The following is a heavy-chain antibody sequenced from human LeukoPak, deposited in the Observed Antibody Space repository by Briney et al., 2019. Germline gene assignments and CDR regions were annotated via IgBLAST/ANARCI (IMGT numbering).Heavy chain of an antibody. CDR3: ARGGYSGYPNPYRPAPFDY. CDR1: GFTFSSYS. V-gene: IGHV3-48*01. D-gene: IGHD5-12*01. CDR2: ISSSSSTI. J-gene: IGHJ4*02. Sequence: PGGSLRLSCAASGFTFSSYSMNWVRQAPGKGLEWVSYISSSSSTIYYADSVKGRFTISRDNAMNSLYLQMNSLRAEDTAVYYCARGGYSGYPNPYRPAPFDYWGQGTLVTVSS.